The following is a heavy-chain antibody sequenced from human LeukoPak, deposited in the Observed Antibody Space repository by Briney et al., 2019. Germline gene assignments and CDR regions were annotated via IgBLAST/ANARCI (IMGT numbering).Heavy chain of an antibody. CDR2: INHSGST. V-gene: IGHV4-34*01. D-gene: IGHD7-27*01. J-gene: IGHJ3*02. Sequence: KPSETLSLTCAVYGGSFSGYYWSWIRQPPGKGLEWIGEINHSGSTNYNPSLKSRVTISVDTSKNQFSLKLSSVTAADTAVYYCARDLNWASDAFDIWGQGTMVTVSS. CDR3: ARDLNWASDAFDI. CDR1: GGSFSGYY.